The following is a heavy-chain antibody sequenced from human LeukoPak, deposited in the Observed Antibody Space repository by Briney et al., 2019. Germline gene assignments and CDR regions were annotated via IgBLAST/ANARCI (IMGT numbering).Heavy chain of an antibody. J-gene: IGHJ6*03. Sequence: SETLSLTCTVSGGSISSGGYYWSWIRQPPGKGLEWIGYIYHSGSTYYNPSLKSRVTISVDTSKNQFSLKLSSVTAADTAVYYCTRHGRFPRYCSSTSCYSGGHYYMDVWGKGTTVTVSS. CDR2: IYHSGST. V-gene: IGHV4-30-2*01. CDR1: GGSISSGGYY. D-gene: IGHD2-2*01. CDR3: TRHGRFPRYCSSTSCYSGGHYYMDV.